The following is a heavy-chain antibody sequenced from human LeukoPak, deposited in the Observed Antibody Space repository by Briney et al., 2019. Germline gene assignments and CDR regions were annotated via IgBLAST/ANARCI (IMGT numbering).Heavy chain of an antibody. CDR1: GFTFSTYT. Sequence: GGSLRLSCAASGFTFSTYTMNWVRQAPGKGLEWVSSISRSSSYIYYADSVKGRFTISRDNAKNTLYLQMNSLRVEDTAVYYCTWDHTGKEDIWGQGTMVTVSS. CDR3: TWDHTGKEDI. V-gene: IGHV3-21*01. CDR2: ISRSSSYI. D-gene: IGHD2-8*02. J-gene: IGHJ3*02.